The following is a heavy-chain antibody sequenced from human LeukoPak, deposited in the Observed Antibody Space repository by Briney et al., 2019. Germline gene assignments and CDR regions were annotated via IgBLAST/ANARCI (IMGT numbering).Heavy chain of an antibody. D-gene: IGHD6-13*01. CDR2: ISGSSGST. V-gene: IGHV3-23*01. Sequence: PGGSLRLSCAASGFTFSSYAMSWVRQAPGKGLEWVSAISGSSGSTYYADSVKGRFTISRDNSKNTLYLQMNSLRAEDTAVYYCAKSRYGLAAAAAEYFQHWGQGTLVTVSS. CDR3: AKSRYGLAAAAAEYFQH. J-gene: IGHJ1*01. CDR1: GFTFSSYA.